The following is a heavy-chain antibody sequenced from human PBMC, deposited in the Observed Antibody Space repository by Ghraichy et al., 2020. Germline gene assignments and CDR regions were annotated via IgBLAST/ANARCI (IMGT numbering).Heavy chain of an antibody. J-gene: IGHJ4*02. Sequence: SVKVSCKASGFTFTSSAVQWVRQARGQRLEWIGWIVVGSGNTNYAQKFQERVTITRDMSTSTAYMELSSLRSEDTAVYYCAATPPSSSKRSQLLFDYWGQGTLVTVSS. CDR1: GFTFTSSA. D-gene: IGHD2-2*01. CDR3: AATPPSSSKRSQLLFDY. V-gene: IGHV1-58*01. CDR2: IVVGSGNT.